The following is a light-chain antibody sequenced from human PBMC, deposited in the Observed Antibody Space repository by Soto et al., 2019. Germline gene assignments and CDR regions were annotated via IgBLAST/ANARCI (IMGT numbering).Light chain of an antibody. CDR2: KAS. CDR1: QSINSW. Sequence: DIQMTQSPSTLSASVGDRVTITCRASQSINSWLAWFQQKPGKAPKLLIYKASSLEGGVPSRFSGSGSGTEFTLTISSLQPDDFATYYCRQYDTSFPTFGQGTKVEIK. CDR3: RQYDTSFPT. V-gene: IGKV1-5*03. J-gene: IGKJ1*01.